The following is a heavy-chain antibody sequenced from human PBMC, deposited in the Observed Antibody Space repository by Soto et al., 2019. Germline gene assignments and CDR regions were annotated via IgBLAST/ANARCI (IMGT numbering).Heavy chain of an antibody. D-gene: IGHD6-13*01. CDR1: GYTFTSYG. J-gene: IGHJ6*02. CDR3: ARGVGIAAAGNSQRPIYYYYGMDV. CDR2: ISAYNGNT. V-gene: IGHV1-18*04. Sequence: ASVKVSCKASGYTFTSYGISWVRQAPGKGLEWMGWISAYNGNTNYAQKLQGRVTMTTDTSTSTAYMELRSLRSDDTAVYYCARGVGIAAAGNSQRPIYYYYGMDVWGQGTTVTVSS.